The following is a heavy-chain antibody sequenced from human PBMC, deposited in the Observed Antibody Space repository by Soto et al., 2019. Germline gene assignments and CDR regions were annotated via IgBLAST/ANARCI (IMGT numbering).Heavy chain of an antibody. V-gene: IGHV3-23*01. J-gene: IGHJ6*02. CDR1: GFTFSSYA. D-gene: IGHD2-2*01. Sequence: GGSLRLCCAASGFTFSSYAMSWVRQAPGKGLEWVSAISGSGGSTYYADSVKGRFTISRDNSKNTLYLQMNSLRAEDTAVYYCAGSGIVVVPAAKGRNYYYYGMDVWGQGTTVTVSS. CDR3: AGSGIVVVPAAKGRNYYYYGMDV. CDR2: ISGSGGST.